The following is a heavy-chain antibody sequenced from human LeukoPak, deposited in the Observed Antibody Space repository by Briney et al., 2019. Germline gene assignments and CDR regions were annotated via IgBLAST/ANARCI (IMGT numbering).Heavy chain of an antibody. V-gene: IGHV1-69*01. CDR2: IIPIFGTA. Sequence: SVKVSCKASGGTFSSYAISWVRQAPGQGLEWMGGIIPIFGTANYAQKFQGRVTITADESTSTAYMELSSLRSEDTAVYYCARDRGIAAADPNGGFDPWGQGTLVTVSS. D-gene: IGHD6-13*01. J-gene: IGHJ5*02. CDR3: ARDRGIAAADPNGGFDP. CDR1: GGTFSSYA.